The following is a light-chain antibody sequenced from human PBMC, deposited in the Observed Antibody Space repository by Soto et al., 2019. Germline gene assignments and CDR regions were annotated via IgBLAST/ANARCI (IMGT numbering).Light chain of an antibody. Sequence: DIQMTQSPSSLSASVGDRVIITCRASQSISTYVNWYQKKPGKGPELLIYAASTLQSGVPSRFSGSGSRTDFTLTISSLQPEDFATYYCQQSYSIPWTFGQGTTVEI. J-gene: IGKJ1*01. CDR1: QSISTY. CDR2: AAS. CDR3: QQSYSIPWT. V-gene: IGKV1-39*01.